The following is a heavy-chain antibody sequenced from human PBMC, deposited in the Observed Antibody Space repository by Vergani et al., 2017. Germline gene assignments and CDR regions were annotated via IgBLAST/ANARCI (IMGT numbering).Heavy chain of an antibody. V-gene: IGHV3-48*04. J-gene: IGHJ4*02. CDR1: GFTFSSYS. Sequence: EVQLVESGGGLVQPGGSLRLSCAASGFTFSSYSMNWVRQAPGKGLEWVSYISSSSSTIYYADSVKGRFTISRDNAKNSLYLQMNSLRAADSAVYYCAREFTTFDYWGQGTLVTVSS. CDR3: AREFTTFDY. D-gene: IGHD1-1*01. CDR2: ISSSSSTI.